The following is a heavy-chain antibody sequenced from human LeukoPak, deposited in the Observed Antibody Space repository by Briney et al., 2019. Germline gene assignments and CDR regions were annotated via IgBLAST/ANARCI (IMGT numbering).Heavy chain of an antibody. Sequence: GSLRLSCAASGFTFSSYGMHWVRQAPGKGLEWVAVIWYDGSNKYYADSVKGRFTISRDNSKNTLYLQMNSLRAEDTAVYYCARESYCSGGSCYFHYYYYYGMDVWGQGTTVTVSS. J-gene: IGHJ6*02. CDR2: IWYDGSNK. V-gene: IGHV3-33*01. D-gene: IGHD2-15*01. CDR3: ARESYCSGGSCYFHYYYYYGMDV. CDR1: GFTFSSYG.